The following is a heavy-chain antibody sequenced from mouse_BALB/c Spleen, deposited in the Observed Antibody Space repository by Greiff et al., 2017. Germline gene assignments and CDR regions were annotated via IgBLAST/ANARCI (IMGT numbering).Heavy chain of an antibody. CDR2: INPGSGGT. J-gene: IGHJ4*01. CDR3: ARSRVYAMDY. CDR1: GYAFTNYL. Sequence: QVQLQQSGAELVRPGTSVKVSCTASGYAFTNYLIEWVKQRPGQGLEWIGVINPGSGGTNYNEKFKGKATLTADKSSSTAYMQLSSLTSDDSAVYFCARSRVYAMDYWGQGTSVTVAS. V-gene: IGHV1-54*01.